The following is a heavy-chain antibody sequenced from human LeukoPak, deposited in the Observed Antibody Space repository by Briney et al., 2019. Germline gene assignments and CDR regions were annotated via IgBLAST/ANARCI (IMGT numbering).Heavy chain of an antibody. Sequence: GGSLRLSCSASGFTFTGHTMTWLRQAPGKGLEWGSIIGGRDDRTYYADSVKGRFTISRDNSKSILDLHMSSLRAEDTAVYYCAKDPNPHYDFWSGYKWGQGTLVTVSS. D-gene: IGHD3-3*01. J-gene: IGHJ4*02. CDR1: GFTFTGHT. V-gene: IGHV3-23*01. CDR3: AKDPNPHYDFWSGYK. CDR2: IGGRDDRT.